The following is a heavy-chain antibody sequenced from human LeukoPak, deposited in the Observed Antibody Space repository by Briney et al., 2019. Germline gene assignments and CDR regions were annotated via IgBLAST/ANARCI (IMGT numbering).Heavy chain of an antibody. CDR2: TNSDGSST. CDR1: GFTFSNNW. V-gene: IGHV3-74*03. Sequence: GGSLRLSCAASGFTFSNNWIHWVRQAPGKGLVWVSRTNSDGSSTKYADFVKGRFTISRDNTKNTLYLQMNSLRAEDTAVYYCARDHGTVVTPGIDYWGQGTLVTVSS. J-gene: IGHJ4*02. D-gene: IGHD4-23*01. CDR3: ARDHGTVVTPGIDY.